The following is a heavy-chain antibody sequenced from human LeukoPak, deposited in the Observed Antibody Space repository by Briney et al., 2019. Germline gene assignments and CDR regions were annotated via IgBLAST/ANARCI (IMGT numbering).Heavy chain of an antibody. D-gene: IGHD5-18*01. V-gene: IGHV1-8*01. CDR2: MNPNSGNT. Sequence: ASVKVSCKASGYTFTSYDINWVRQATGQGLEWMRWMNPNSGNTGYAQKFQGRVTMTRNTSISTAYMELSSLRSEDTAVYYCARRNTPVVAGLDSWGQGTLVTVSS. J-gene: IGHJ4*02. CDR1: GYTFTSYD. CDR3: ARRNTPVVAGLDS.